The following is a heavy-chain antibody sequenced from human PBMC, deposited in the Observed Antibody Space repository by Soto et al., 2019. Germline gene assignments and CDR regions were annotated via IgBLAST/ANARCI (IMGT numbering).Heavy chain of an antibody. V-gene: IGHV3-7*03. Sequence: GGSLRLSCAASGFTFNTYWMTWVRQAPGKGLEWVATMDQDGSDKYYVDSVKGRFTISRDNAKNSLYLQMHSLTAEDTAVYYCARSPRGFLESWIDYWGQGTLVTVSS. CDR2: MDQDGSDK. CDR3: ARSPRGFLESWIDY. D-gene: IGHD3-3*01. CDR1: GFTFNTYW. J-gene: IGHJ4*02.